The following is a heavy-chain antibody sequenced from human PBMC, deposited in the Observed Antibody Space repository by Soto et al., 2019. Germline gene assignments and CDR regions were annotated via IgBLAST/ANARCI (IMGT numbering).Heavy chain of an antibody. J-gene: IGHJ6*02. D-gene: IGHD2-2*02. CDR1: GFTFSSYW. Sequence: GESLRLSCEASGFTFSSYWITWVRQAPEKGLEWVANINQDGGDQYYADSVKGRFTISRDNAKNSLYLQMNSLRAEDTGVYYCAREDGRNTMDVWGQGTTVTVSS. V-gene: IGHV3-7*05. CDR3: AREDGRNTMDV. CDR2: INQDGGDQ.